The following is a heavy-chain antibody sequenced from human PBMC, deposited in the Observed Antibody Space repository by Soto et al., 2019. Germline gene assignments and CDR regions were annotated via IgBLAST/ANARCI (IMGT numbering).Heavy chain of an antibody. D-gene: IGHD3-10*01. V-gene: IGHV4-34*01. CDR2: INHSGST. J-gene: IGHJ5*02. CDR1: GGSFSRSY. CDR3: ARDRPSYYYGSGSYDPRSNWFDT. Sequence: WVPRSVARSVKGGSFSRSYCRRTRPCPGKGLEWIGEINHSGSTNYNPSLKSRVTISVDTSKNQFSLKLSSVTAADTAVYYCARDRPSYYYGSGSYDPRSNWFDTWGQGTLVTVSS.